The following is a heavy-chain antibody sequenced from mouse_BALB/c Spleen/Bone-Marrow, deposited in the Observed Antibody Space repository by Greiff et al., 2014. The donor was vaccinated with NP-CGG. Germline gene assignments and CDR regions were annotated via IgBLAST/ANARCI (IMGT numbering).Heavy chain of an antibody. CDR1: GFTFSDYY. CDR2: ISDGGSYT. Sequence: EVKLVESGGGLVKPGGSLKLSCAASGFTFSDYYMYWVRQTPEKRLEWVATISDGGSYTYYPDSVKGRFTISRDNAKNNLYQQMSSLKSEDTAMYYCARDRRITTATYAMDYWGQGTSVTVSS. CDR3: ARDRRITTATYAMDY. V-gene: IGHV5-4*02. J-gene: IGHJ4*01. D-gene: IGHD1-2*01.